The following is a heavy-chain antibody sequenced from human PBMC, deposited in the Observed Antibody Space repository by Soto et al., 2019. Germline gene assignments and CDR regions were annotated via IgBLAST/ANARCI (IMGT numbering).Heavy chain of an antibody. J-gene: IGHJ4*02. D-gene: IGHD6-13*01. CDR1: GGTSSNYV. Sequence: SVKVSCKASGGTSSNYVISWVRQAPGQGLEWMGGIIPIFGTANYAQKFQGRVTITADESTSTAYMELSSLRSEDTAVYYCALSPPPAAAGLGGFDYWGQGTLVTVSS. V-gene: IGHV1-69*13. CDR3: ALSPPPAAAGLGGFDY. CDR2: IIPIFGTA.